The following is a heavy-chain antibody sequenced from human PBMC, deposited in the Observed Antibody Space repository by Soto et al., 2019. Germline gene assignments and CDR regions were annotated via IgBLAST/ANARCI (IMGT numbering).Heavy chain of an antibody. D-gene: IGHD2-2*01. CDR2: IIPIFGTA. V-gene: IGHV1-69*13. Sequence: ASVKVSCKASGGTFSSYAISWVRQAPGQGLEWMGGIIPIFGTANYAQKFQGRVTITADESTSTAYMELSSLRSEDTAVYYCARGEGFQSRLCISTSCYRYNWFDPWGQGTLVTVSS. CDR1: GGTFSSYA. CDR3: ARGEGFQSRLCISTSCYRYNWFDP. J-gene: IGHJ5*02.